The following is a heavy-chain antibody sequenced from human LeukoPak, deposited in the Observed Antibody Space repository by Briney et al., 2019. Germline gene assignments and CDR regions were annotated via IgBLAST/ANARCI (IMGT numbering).Heavy chain of an antibody. D-gene: IGHD4-17*01. CDR2: ISHDGSNK. J-gene: IGHJ4*02. Sequence: GGSLRLSCAASGFTFSNAWMSWVRQAPGKGLEWVAVISHDGSNKYHADSVKGRFTISRDNSKNTVFLQMNSLRGEDTAVYYCAREGDYNFDYWGQGTLVTVSS. CDR1: GFTFSNAW. V-gene: IGHV3-30*03. CDR3: AREGDYNFDY.